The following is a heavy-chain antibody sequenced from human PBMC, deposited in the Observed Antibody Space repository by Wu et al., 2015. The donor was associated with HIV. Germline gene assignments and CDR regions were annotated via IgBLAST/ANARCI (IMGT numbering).Heavy chain of an antibody. Sequence: QVQLQQWGAGPLKPSETLSLTCAVYGGSFSGYQWSWIRQTPGKGLEWIGEINHGGSTNSNPSLRSRVNMLADTSKNQFSLKLTSVTAADTAIYYCARGSATVTNYYFDYWGRGTLVTVSS. CDR1: GGSFSGYQ. D-gene: IGHD4-17*01. V-gene: IGHV4-34*01. CDR3: ARGSATVTNYYFDY. J-gene: IGHJ4*02. CDR2: INHGGST.